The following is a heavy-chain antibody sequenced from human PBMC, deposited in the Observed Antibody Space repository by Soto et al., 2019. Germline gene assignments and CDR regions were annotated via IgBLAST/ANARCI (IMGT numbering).Heavy chain of an antibody. V-gene: IGHV1-2*02. D-gene: IGHD6-6*01. J-gene: IGHJ4*02. CDR2: INPNSGGT. CDR3: ARYTMDSSSDY. Sequence: GASVKVSCKASGGTFSSYRFNWVRQARGQGLEWMGWINPNSGGTNYAQKFQGRVTMTRDTSISTAYMELSRLRSDDTAVYYCARYTMDSSSDYWGQGTLVTVSS. CDR1: GGTFSSYR.